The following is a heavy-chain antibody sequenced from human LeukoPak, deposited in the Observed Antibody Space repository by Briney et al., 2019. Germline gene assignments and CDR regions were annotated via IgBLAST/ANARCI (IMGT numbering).Heavy chain of an antibody. V-gene: IGHV4-39*01. Sequence: PSETLSLTCKVSGGSISNSNYYWSWMRQPPGKELEWLASINYGGTTYYNPSLKSRVTISVDTSKNQFSLRLSSVTAADTAVYLCARYVVYGSGKYYSDYWGQGSLVTVSS. D-gene: IGHD3-10*01. CDR1: GGSISNSNYY. CDR3: ARYVVYGSGKYYSDY. CDR2: INYGGTT. J-gene: IGHJ4*02.